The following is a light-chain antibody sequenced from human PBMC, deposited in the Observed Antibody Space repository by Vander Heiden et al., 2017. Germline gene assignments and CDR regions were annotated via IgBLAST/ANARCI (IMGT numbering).Light chain of an antibody. CDR1: QSVLYSSNKKNS. V-gene: IGKV4-1*01. CDR2: WAS. CDR3: QQDYSTPYT. Sequence: DIVMTQTPDSLAVSLGERATINCKSSQSVLYSSNKKNSLAWYQQKPGQPPKLLISWASTRESGVSDRFSGSASGTDFTLTISSLQAEDVAVYYCQQDYSTPYTFGQGTKLEIK. J-gene: IGKJ2*01.